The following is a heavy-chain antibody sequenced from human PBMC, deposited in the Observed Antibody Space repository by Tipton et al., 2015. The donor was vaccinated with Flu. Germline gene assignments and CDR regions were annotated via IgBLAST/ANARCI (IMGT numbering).Heavy chain of an antibody. J-gene: IGHJ6*02. D-gene: IGHD6-19*01. CDR1: SYSISSGYY. Sequence: GSLRLSCTVSSYSISSGYYWGWIRQPPGKGLEWVSIISGRGDSTYFADSVKGRFAISRDNSKNTVYLHMNRLRADDTAVYYCAPTPGAVADNPGYYYGMEVRGQGTPVTVSS. CDR3: APTPGAVADNPGYYYGMEV. CDR2: ISGRGDST. V-gene: IGHV3-23*01.